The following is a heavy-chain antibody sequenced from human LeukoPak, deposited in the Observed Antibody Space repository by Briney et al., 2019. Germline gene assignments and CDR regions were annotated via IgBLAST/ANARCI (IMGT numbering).Heavy chain of an antibody. Sequence: AGGSLRLSCAASGFTFSDYYMSWIRQAPGKGLEWVSYISSSSSTIYYADSVKGRFTISRDNAKNSLYLQMNSLRAEDTAVYYCARTGIAAAGSWFDPWGQGTLVTVSS. CDR3: ARTGIAAAGSWFDP. D-gene: IGHD6-13*01. J-gene: IGHJ5*02. V-gene: IGHV3-11*01. CDR2: ISSSSSTI. CDR1: GFTFSDYY.